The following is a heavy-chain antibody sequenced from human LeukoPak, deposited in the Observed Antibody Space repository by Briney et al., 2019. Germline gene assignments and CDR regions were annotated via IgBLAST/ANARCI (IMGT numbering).Heavy chain of an antibody. D-gene: IGHD3-3*01. CDR1: GGSFSGYY. J-gene: IGHJ5*02. Sequence: KPSETLSLTCAVYGGSFSGYYWSWIRQPPGKGLEWIGEINHSGSTNYNPSLKSRVTISVDTSKNQFSLKLSSVTAADTAVYYCARDYDRPFDPWGQGTLVTASS. V-gene: IGHV4-34*01. CDR3: ARDYDRPFDP. CDR2: INHSGST.